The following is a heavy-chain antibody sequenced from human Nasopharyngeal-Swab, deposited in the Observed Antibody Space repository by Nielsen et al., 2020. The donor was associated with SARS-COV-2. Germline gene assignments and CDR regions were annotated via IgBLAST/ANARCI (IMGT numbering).Heavy chain of an antibody. CDR1: GGFISSSSYY. CDR3: ARFSSSWYGFGY. Sequence: SETLSLTCTVSGGFISSSSYYWSWIRQPPGKGLEWIGEINHSGSTNYNPSLKSRVTISVDTSKNQFSLKLSSVTAADTAVYYCARFSSSWYGFGYWGQGTLVTVSS. V-gene: IGHV4-39*07. CDR2: INHSGST. D-gene: IGHD6-13*01. J-gene: IGHJ4*02.